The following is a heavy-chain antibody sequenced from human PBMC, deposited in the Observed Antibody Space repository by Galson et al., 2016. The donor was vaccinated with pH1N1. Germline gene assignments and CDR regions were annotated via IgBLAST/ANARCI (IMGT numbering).Heavy chain of an antibody. V-gene: IGHV4-4*09. J-gene: IGHJ5*02. Sequence: KGLEWIGYIYTSGSTNYNPSLKSRVTISVDTSKNQFSLKLSSVTAADTAVYYCAKAPYGDYVKWFDPWGQGTLVTVAS. D-gene: IGHD4-17*01. CDR2: IYTSGST. CDR3: AKAPYGDYVKWFDP.